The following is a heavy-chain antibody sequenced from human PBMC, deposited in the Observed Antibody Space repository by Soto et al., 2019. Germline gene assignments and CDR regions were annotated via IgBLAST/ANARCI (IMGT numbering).Heavy chain of an antibody. V-gene: IGHV4-30-4*08. CDR3: AREDDGGDRDYYGLDV. Sequence: WTWIRQSPGKGLEWIGYVFHSGSVLYNPSLKSRLNISVDTSKNQFSLRLSSETAADTAVYFCAREDDGGDRDYYGLDVWGQGTTVTVSS. J-gene: IGHJ6*02. CDR2: VFHSGSV. D-gene: IGHD2-21*02.